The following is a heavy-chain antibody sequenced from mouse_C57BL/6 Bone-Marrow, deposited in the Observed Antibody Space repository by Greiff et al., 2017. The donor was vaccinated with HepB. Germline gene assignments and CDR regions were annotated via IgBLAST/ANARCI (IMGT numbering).Heavy chain of an antibody. CDR1: GYSITSDY. CDR3: ARLWGYYEDYYAMDY. Sequence: EVKLVESGPGLAKPSQTLSLTCSVTGYSITSDYWNWIRKFPGNKLEYMGFISYSGSTYYNPSLKSRISITRDTSKNQYYLQLNSVTTEDTATYYCARLWGYYEDYYAMDYWGQGTSVTVSS. V-gene: IGHV3-8*01. D-gene: IGHD2-3*01. CDR2: ISYSGST. J-gene: IGHJ4*01.